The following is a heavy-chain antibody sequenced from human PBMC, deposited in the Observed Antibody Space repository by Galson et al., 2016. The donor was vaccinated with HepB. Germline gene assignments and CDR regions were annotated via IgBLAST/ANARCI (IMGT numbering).Heavy chain of an antibody. CDR1: GGSISNYF. J-gene: IGHJ3*02. Sequence: SETLSLTCSVSGGSISNYFWGWIRQPAGKGLEWIGRLRISASTKNNPSPWNRVTMSVDTSKNQFSLELSPVTAADTAVYYCARDRVLSGFDIWGQGIMVTVSS. V-gene: IGHV4-4*07. CDR2: LRISAST. D-gene: IGHD3-10*01. CDR3: ARDRVLSGFDI.